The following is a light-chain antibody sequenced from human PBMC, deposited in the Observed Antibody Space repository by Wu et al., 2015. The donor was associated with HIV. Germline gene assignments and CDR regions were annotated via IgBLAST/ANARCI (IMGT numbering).Light chain of an antibody. J-gene: IGKJ4*01. CDR1: QSINNW. CDR3: QQYSSYSPLT. V-gene: IGKV1-5*03. CDR2: KAS. Sequence: DIQMTQSPSTLSASVGDRVTITCRASQSINNWLAWYQQRPGRAPKLLIYKASSLESGVPSRFSGSGSGTDFTLTISSLQPDDFATYYCQQYSSYSPLTFGGGTKGGDQT.